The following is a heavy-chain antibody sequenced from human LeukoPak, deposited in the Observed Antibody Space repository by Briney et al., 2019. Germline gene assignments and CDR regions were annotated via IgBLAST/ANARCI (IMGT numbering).Heavy chain of an antibody. J-gene: IGHJ4*02. CDR3: ARDNDIVATITLGY. V-gene: IGHV1-8*01. CDR1: GYTFTSYD. Sequence: ASVKVSCKASGYTFTSYDINWVRQATGQGLEWMGWMNPNSGDTGYPQKFQGRVTMTRDTSITTAYMELSRLRSDDTAVYYCARDNDIVATITLGYWGQGTLVTVSS. D-gene: IGHD5-12*01. CDR2: MNPNSGDT.